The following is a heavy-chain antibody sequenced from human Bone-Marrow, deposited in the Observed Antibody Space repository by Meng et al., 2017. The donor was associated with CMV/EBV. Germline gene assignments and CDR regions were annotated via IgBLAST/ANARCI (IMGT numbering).Heavy chain of an antibody. CDR1: GGTFSSYA. CDR3: ASLTTWNHWFDP. CDR2: IIPIFGTA. Sequence: SVKVSCKASGGTFSSYAISWVRQAPGQGLEWMGGIIPIFGTANYAQKFQGRVTITTDESTSTAYMELSSLRSEDTAVYYCASLTTWNHWFDPWGHGTLVTVSS. D-gene: IGHD1-1*01. V-gene: IGHV1-69*05. J-gene: IGHJ5*02.